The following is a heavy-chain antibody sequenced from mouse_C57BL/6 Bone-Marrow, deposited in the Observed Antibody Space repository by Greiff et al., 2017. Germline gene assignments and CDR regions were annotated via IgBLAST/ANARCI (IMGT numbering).Heavy chain of an antibody. J-gene: IGHJ2*01. CDR2: IDPSDSYT. CDR1: GYTFTSYW. V-gene: IGHV1-50*01. CDR3: ARGITTVVDPLFDY. D-gene: IGHD1-1*01. Sequence: QVQLKQPGAELVKPGASVKLSCKASGYTFTSYWMQWVKQRPGQGLEWIGEIDPSDSYTNYNQKFKGKATLTVDTSSSTAYMQLSSLTSEDSAVYYCARGITTVVDPLFDYWGQGTTLTDSS.